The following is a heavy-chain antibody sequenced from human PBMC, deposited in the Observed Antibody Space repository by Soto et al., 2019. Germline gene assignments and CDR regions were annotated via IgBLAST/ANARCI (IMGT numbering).Heavy chain of an antibody. CDR1: GYTFSGYY. CDR3: ARGDPTDCSNGVCSFFYNHDMDV. Sequence: GASVKVSCKASGYTFSGYYIHWVRQAPGQGLEWMGWINPKSGATNSAQKFQGRVTMTWDTSISTASMELTRLTSDDTAIYYCARGDPTDCSNGVCSFFYNHDMDVWGQGTTVTVSS. V-gene: IGHV1-2*02. D-gene: IGHD2-8*01. J-gene: IGHJ6*02. CDR2: INPKSGAT.